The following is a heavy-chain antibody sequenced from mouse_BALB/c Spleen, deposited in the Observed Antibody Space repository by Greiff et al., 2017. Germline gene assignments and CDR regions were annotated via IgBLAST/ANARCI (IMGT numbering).Heavy chain of an antibody. CDR1: GFTFSSFG. CDR2: ISSGSSTI. J-gene: IGHJ4*01. D-gene: IGHD1-1*01. V-gene: IGHV5-17*02. Sequence: EVKVVESGGGLVQPGGSRKLSCAASGFTFSSFGMHWVRQAPEKGLEWVAYISSGSSTIYYADTVKGRFTISRDNPKNTLFLQMTSLRSEDTAMYYCARRTVVATDYAMDYWGQGTSVTVSS. CDR3: ARRTVVATDYAMDY.